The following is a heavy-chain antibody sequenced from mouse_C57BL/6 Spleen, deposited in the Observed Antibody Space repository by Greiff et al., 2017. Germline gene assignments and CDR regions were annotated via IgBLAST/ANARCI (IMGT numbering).Heavy chain of an antibody. D-gene: IGHD2-3*01. CDR2: ISSGGSYT. V-gene: IGHV5-6*01. CDR3: ASLDGYLDY. CDR1: GFTFSSYG. Sequence: VHLVESGGDLVKPGGSLKLSCAASGFTFSSYGMSWVRPTPDKRLEWVATISSGGSYTYYPDSVKGRFPISRDNAKNTLYLQMSRRTSEDTAMYYCASLDGYLDYWGQGTTLTVSS. J-gene: IGHJ2*01.